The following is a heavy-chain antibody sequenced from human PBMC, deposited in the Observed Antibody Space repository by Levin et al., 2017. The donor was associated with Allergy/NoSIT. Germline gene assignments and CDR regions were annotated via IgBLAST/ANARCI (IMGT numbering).Heavy chain of an antibody. CDR3: AKGTGVVVVPAAMVFDY. D-gene: IGHD2-2*01. CDR2: ISYDGSNK. CDR1: GFTFSSYG. Sequence: GGSLRLSCAASGFTFSSYGMHWVRQAPGKGLEWVAVISYDGSNKYYADSVKGRFTISRDNSKNTLYLQMNSLRAEDTAVYYCAKGTGVVVVPAAMVFDYWGQGTLVTVSS. V-gene: IGHV3-30*18. J-gene: IGHJ4*02.